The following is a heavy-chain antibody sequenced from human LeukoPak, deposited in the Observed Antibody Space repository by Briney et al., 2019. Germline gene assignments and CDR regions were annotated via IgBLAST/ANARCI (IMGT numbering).Heavy chain of an antibody. Sequence: ASVKVSCKASGGTFSSYAISRVRQAPGQGLEWMGRIIPIFGTANYAQKFQGRVTITTDESTSTAYMELSSLRSEDTAVYYCARDREIIAAGNWFDPWGQGTLVTVSS. CDR1: GGTFSSYA. CDR2: IIPIFGTA. CDR3: ARDREIIAAGNWFDP. J-gene: IGHJ5*02. V-gene: IGHV1-69*05. D-gene: IGHD6-13*01.